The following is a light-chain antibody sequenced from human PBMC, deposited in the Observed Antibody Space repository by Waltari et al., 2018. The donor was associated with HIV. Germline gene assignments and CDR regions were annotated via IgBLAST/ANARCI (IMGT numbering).Light chain of an antibody. Sequence: QSVLTQPPSVSGAPGQRVTISCTGRSSNIGAGYDVPWYQQLPGTAPKLLIYGNSNRPSGVPDRFSGSKSGTSASLAITGLQAEDEADYYCQSYDSSLSGDVVFGGGTKLTVL. V-gene: IGLV1-40*01. CDR2: GNS. CDR1: SSNIGAGYD. J-gene: IGLJ2*01. CDR3: QSYDSSLSGDVV.